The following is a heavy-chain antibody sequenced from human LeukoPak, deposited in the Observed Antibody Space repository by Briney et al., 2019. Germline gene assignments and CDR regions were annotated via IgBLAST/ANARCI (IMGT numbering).Heavy chain of an antibody. CDR3: AREAVIASRWVDP. V-gene: IGHV1-46*01. Sequence: ASVKVSCKASGCTFTSYYMHWVRQAPGQGLEWMGIINPSGGSTSYAQKFQGRVTMTSDTSTSTVYMELSSLRSEDTAVYYCAREAVIASRWVDPWGQGTLVTVSS. J-gene: IGHJ5*02. CDR2: INPSGGST. CDR1: GCTFTSYY. D-gene: IGHD2-21*01.